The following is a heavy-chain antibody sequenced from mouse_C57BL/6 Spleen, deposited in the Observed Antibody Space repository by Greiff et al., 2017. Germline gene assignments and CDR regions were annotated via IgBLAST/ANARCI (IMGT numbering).Heavy chain of an antibody. J-gene: IGHJ4*01. CDR3: ARRDWDGYAMDY. CDR1: GYAFTNYL. Sequence: VQLHQSGAELVRPGTSVKVSCKASGYAFTNYLIEWVKQRPGQGLEWIGVINPGSGGTNYNEKFKGKATLTADKSSSTAYMQLSSLTSEDSAVYFCARRDWDGYAMDYWGQGTSVTVSS. CDR2: INPGSGGT. D-gene: IGHD4-1*01. V-gene: IGHV1-54*01.